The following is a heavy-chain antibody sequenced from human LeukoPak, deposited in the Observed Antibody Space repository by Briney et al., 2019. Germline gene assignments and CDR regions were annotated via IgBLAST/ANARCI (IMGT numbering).Heavy chain of an antibody. CDR1: DAPVTTYS. D-gene: IGHD3-10*01. CDR3: ARDHYGSGSYKAYFDY. Sequence: SETLSLTCTVSDAPVTTYSWSWLRQPAGKGLEWIGRVYSSGATKYNPSLKSRVTTSADTSKNQFSLKLPSVTAADTAVYYCARDHYGSGSYKAYFDYWGHGIQVTVSS. CDR2: VYSSGAT. J-gene: IGHJ4*01. V-gene: IGHV4-4*07.